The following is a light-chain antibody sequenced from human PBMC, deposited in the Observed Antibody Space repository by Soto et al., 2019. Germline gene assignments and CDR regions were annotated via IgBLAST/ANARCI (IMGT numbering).Light chain of an antibody. V-gene: IGLV2-11*01. CDR3: CSYAGSYTYV. CDR1: SSDVGGYDY. CDR2: DVT. J-gene: IGLJ1*01. Sequence: QSALTQTRSVSGSPGQAVTISCTGTSSDVGGYDYASWYQQHPGKAPRLLIYDVTKRPSGVPGRFSGSKSGNTASLTISGLQAEDEADYYCCSYAGSYTYVFGSGTKVTV.